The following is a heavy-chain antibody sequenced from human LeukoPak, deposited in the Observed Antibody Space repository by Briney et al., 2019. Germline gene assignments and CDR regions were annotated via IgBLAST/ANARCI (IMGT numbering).Heavy chain of an antibody. CDR3: ARSRSQLLSIQH. J-gene: IGHJ1*01. CDR1: GYTFTGYY. D-gene: IGHD2-2*01. CDR2: INPNSGGT. Sequence: GASVKVSCKASGYTFTGYYMHWVRQAPGRGLEWMGWINPNSGGTNHAQKFQGRVTMTRDTSISTAYMELSRLRSDDTAVYYCARSRSQLLSIQHWGQGTLVTVSS. V-gene: IGHV1-2*02.